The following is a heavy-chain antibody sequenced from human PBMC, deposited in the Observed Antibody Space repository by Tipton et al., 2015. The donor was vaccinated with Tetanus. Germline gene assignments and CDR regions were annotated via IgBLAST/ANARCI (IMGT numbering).Heavy chain of an antibody. CDR1: GGSISSYY. J-gene: IGHJ6*02. CDR3: ARRRYYYGMDV. Sequence: TLSLTCTVSGGSISSYYWSWIRQPPGKGLEWIGYIYYSGSTNYNPSLKSRVTISVDTSKNQFSLKLSSVTAADTAVYYCARRRYYYGMDVWGQGTTVTVSS. CDR2: IYYSGST. V-gene: IGHV4-59*08.